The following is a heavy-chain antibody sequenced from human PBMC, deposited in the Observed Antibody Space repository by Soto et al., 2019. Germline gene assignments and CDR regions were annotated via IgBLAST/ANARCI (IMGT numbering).Heavy chain of an antibody. Sequence: TGGSLRLSCAASGFTVSGNHMTWVRQAPGKGLEWVSVIYSGGRTHYADSVRARFTISRDNSKNTLYLQMNSLRVEDTAVYYCARDRITMFRDVLTLFDYWGQGTQVTVSS. CDR2: IYSGGRT. J-gene: IGHJ4*02. V-gene: IGHV3-66*01. D-gene: IGHD3-10*01. CDR3: ARDRITMFRDVLTLFDY. CDR1: GFTVSGNH.